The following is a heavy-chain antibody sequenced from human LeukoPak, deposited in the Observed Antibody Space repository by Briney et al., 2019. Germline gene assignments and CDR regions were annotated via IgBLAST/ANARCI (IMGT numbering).Heavy chain of an antibody. CDR2: INHSGST. Sequence: SETLSLTCTVSGYSISSGYYWGWIRQPPGKGLEWIGEINHSGSTNYNPSLKSRVTISVDTSKNQFSLKLSSVTAADTAVYYCARDVLRGYSSGWFGYWGQGTLVTVSS. D-gene: IGHD6-19*01. V-gene: IGHV4-38-2*02. CDR3: ARDVLRGYSSGWFGY. J-gene: IGHJ4*02. CDR1: GYSISSGYY.